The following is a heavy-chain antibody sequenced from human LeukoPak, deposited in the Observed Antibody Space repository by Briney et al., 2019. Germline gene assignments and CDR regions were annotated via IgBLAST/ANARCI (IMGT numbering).Heavy chain of an antibody. CDR2: INHSGST. J-gene: IGHJ3*02. CDR3: ARELISSRAAFDT. CDR1: GGSFSGYY. D-gene: IGHD3-10*01. Sequence: SETLSLTCAVYGGSFSGYYWSWIRQPPGKGLDWIGEINHSGSTNYTPSLKSRVTISVDTSKNQFSLKLTSVTAADTAVYYCARELISSRAAFDTWGQGTVVTVSS. V-gene: IGHV4-34*01.